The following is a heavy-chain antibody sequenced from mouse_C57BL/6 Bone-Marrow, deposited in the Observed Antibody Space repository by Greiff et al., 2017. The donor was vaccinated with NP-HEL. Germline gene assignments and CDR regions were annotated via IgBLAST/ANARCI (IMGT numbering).Heavy chain of an antibody. CDR3: AISSYGFAY. J-gene: IGHJ3*01. CDR1: GFTFSDYG. CDR2: ISSGSSTT. D-gene: IGHD1-1*01. V-gene: IGHV5-17*01. Sequence: EVKLVESGGGLVKPGGSLKLSCAASGFTFSDYGMHWVRQAPEKGLEWVAYISSGSSTTYYADTVKGRFTISRDNAKNTLFLQLTSLRSEDTAMFYCAISSYGFAYWGQGTLVTVSA.